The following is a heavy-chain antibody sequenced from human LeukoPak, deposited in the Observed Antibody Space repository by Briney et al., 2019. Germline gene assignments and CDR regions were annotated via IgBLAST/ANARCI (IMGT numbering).Heavy chain of an antibody. CDR3: ARGGGLDV. CDR2: VDNDGSST. CDR1: GFTFGSYW. J-gene: IGHJ6*02. Sequence: PGRSLRLSCAASGFTFGSYWMHWVRQAPGEGLVWVSRVDNDGSSTNYADSAKGRFTISRDNAKNSLYLQMSNLRAEDTAVYFCARGGGLDVWGQGATVTVSS. V-gene: IGHV3-74*01. D-gene: IGHD3-16*01.